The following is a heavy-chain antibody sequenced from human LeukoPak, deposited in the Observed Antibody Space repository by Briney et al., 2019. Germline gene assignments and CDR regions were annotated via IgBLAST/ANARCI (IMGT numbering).Heavy chain of an antibody. CDR1: GFTVSTNY. D-gene: IGHD5-12*01. Sequence: GGSLRLSCAASGFTVSTNYMTWVREAPGKGLEWVSVIYGAGNTYYSDSVKGRFTISRDNSKNTLYLQMSSLRDEDTAVYYCARVVAVITSRGYTYYMDVWGKGTTVTVSS. V-gene: IGHV3-66*02. CDR3: ARVVAVITSRGYTYYMDV. CDR2: IYGAGNT. J-gene: IGHJ6*03.